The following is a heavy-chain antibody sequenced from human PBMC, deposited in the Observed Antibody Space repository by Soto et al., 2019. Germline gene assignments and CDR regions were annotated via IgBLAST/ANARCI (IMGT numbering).Heavy chain of an antibody. J-gene: IGHJ4*02. CDR3: ARDQEGAAAKDY. Sequence: PGGSLRLCCAASGFTFSSYAMHWVRQAPGKGLEWVAVISYDGSNKYYADSVKGRFTISRDNSKNTLYLQMNSLRAEDTAVYYCARDQEGAAAKDYWGQGTLVTVSS. V-gene: IGHV3-30-3*01. CDR2: ISYDGSNK. CDR1: GFTFSSYA. D-gene: IGHD6-13*01.